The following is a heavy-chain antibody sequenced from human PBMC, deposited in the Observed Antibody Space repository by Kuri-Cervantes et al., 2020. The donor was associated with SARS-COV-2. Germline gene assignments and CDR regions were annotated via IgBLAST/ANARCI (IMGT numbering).Heavy chain of an antibody. CDR2: IIPIFGTA. D-gene: IGHD6-6*01. J-gene: IGHJ6*03. CDR1: GGTFSSYA. Sequence: SVKVSCKASGGTFSSYAISWVRQAPGQGLEWMGGIIPIFGTANYAQKFQGRVTITADKSTSTAYMELSSLRSEDTAVYYCAGSEARYYYYYMDVWGKGTTVTVSS. V-gene: IGHV1-69*06. CDR3: AGSEARYYYYYMDV.